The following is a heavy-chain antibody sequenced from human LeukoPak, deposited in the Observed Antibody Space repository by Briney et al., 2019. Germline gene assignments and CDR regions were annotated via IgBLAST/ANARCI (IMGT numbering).Heavy chain of an antibody. Sequence: GESLKISCKGSGYTFSIYWIVWVRQMPGKGLEWMGIIYPGDSDTRYSPSFQGQVTISADTSISTAYLQWSSLQASDTAMYYCARLDQGSSSPSIWGQGTMVTVSS. J-gene: IGHJ3*02. V-gene: IGHV5-51*01. CDR2: IYPGDSDT. D-gene: IGHD6-6*01. CDR3: ARLDQGSSSPSI. CDR1: GYTFSIYW.